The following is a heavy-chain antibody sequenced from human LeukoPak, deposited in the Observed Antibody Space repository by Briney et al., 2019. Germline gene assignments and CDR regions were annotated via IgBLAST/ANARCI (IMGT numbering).Heavy chain of an antibody. V-gene: IGHV3-74*01. J-gene: IGHJ4*02. CDR3: ARLLDLDY. Sequence: PGGSLRLSCAASGFTFSSYWMHWVRQAPGKGLVWVSRINGDGSSTSYADSVKGRFTISRDNAENTLYLQMSGLRAEDTAVYYCARLLDLDYWGQGTLVTVSS. CDR1: GFTFSSYW. CDR2: INGDGSST. D-gene: IGHD3/OR15-3a*01.